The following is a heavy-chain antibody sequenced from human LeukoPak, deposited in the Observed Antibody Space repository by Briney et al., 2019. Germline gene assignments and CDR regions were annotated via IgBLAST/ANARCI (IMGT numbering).Heavy chain of an antibody. CDR2: INHSGST. D-gene: IGHD3-22*01. CDR3: ARGTYYFDTSAHETDDY. J-gene: IGHJ4*02. CDR1: GGSFNNYY. Sequence: SETLSLTCAVYGGSFNNYYSSWIRQPPGKGLEWIGEINHSGSTNYNPSLKSRLTISVDTPKNQFSLKLSSVTAADTAVYYCARGTYYFDTSAHETDDYWGQGTLVTVSS. V-gene: IGHV4-34*01.